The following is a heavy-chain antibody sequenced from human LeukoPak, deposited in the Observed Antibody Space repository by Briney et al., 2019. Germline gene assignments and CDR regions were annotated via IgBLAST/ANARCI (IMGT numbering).Heavy chain of an antibody. CDR3: TSSFGQLSFFDY. V-gene: IGHV3-49*04. D-gene: IGHD3-10*01. J-gene: IGHJ4*02. CDR2: IRGKAYGATT. CDR1: GFTFGGYS. Sequence: GGSLRLSCLTSGFTFGGYSMSWVRQAPGKGLEWVGFIRGKAYGATTEYAASVKGRFTISRDDSKSIAYLQMNSLKTEDTAVYYCTSSFGQLSFFDYWGQGTLVTVSS.